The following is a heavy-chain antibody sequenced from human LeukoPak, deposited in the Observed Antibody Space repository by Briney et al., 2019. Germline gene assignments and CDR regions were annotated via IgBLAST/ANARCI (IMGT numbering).Heavy chain of an antibody. V-gene: IGHV3-7*01. J-gene: IGHJ5*02. CDR3: AREGFWSGPNWFDP. D-gene: IGHD3-3*01. CDR1: GFTFSSYR. Sequence: PGGSLRLSCAASGFTFSSYRMSWVRQAPGKGLEWVANIKQDGSEKYYVDSVKGRFTISRDNAKNSLYLQMNSLRAEDTAVYYCAREGFWSGPNWFDPWGQGTLVTVSS. CDR2: IKQDGSEK.